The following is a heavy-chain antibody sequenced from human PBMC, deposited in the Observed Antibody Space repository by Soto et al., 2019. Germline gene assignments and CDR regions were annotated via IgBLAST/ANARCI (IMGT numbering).Heavy chain of an antibody. Sequence: QVQLVESGGGLVKPGGSLRLSCVASGFTFSDYYMSWIRQAPGMGLERFSYISSSSSTISYSDSVKGRFTIARDNAENSLYMQMISMGAEDTAVSYCSRARVYTPMVTYNYYYGMAVWGQGTTVTVSS. J-gene: IGHJ6*02. V-gene: IGHV3-11*01. D-gene: IGHD5-18*01. CDR3: SRARVYTPMVTYNYYYGMAV. CDR1: GFTFSDYY. CDR2: ISSSSSTI.